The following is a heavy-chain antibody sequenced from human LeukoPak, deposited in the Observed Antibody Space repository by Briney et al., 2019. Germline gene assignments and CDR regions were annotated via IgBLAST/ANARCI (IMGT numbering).Heavy chain of an antibody. CDR1: GGSVSSGSYY. V-gene: IGHV4-61*01. D-gene: IGHD6-19*01. CDR2: IYYSGST. CDR3: ARDKAVAGTGFDY. Sequence: SETLSLTCTVSGGSVSSGSYYWSWIRQPPRKGLEWIGYIYYSGSTNYNPSLKSRVTISVDTSKNQFSLKLSSVTAADTAVYYCARDKAVAGTGFDYWGQGTLVTVSS. J-gene: IGHJ4*02.